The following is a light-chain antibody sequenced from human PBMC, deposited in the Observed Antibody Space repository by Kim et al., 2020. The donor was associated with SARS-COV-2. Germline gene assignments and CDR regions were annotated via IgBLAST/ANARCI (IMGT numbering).Light chain of an antibody. CDR1: QSLLYAANNKDY. V-gene: IGKV4-1*01. CDR3: QQYYTSPYT. Sequence: TATIDCKSTQSLLYAANNKDYLASYQQRPGQPPKLLIYWASTRESGIPDRFSGSGSGTDFTLTISNLQAEDVAVYDCQQYYTSPYTFGQGTKLE. J-gene: IGKJ2*01. CDR2: WAS.